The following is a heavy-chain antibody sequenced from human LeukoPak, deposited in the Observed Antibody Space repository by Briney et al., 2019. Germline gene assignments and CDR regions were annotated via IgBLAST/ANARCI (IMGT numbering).Heavy chain of an antibody. V-gene: IGHV4-4*07. Sequence: PSETLSLTRTVSGGSISSYYWSWIRQPAGKGLEWIGRIYTSGSTNYNPSLKSRVTMSVDTSKNQFSLKLSSVTAADTAVYYCARAFGDSSGSPTPFDYWGQGTLVTVSS. CDR1: GGSISSYY. D-gene: IGHD3-22*01. CDR3: ARAFGDSSGSPTPFDY. CDR2: IYTSGST. J-gene: IGHJ4*02.